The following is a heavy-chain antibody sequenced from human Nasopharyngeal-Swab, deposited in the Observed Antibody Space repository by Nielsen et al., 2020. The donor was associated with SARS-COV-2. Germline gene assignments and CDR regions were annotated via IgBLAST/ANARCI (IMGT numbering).Heavy chain of an antibody. CDR1: GFTFSSYG. V-gene: IGHV3-33*01. Sequence: GGALKISWAASGFTFSSYGVHWGRQAPGKGLEWVAVIWYDGSNNYYAASVKGRFSISRDNSKNTLSLQMNSLRAEDTAFYYFARDGVDYGDYWGQGTLVTVSS. CDR2: IWYDGSNN. J-gene: IGHJ4*02. CDR3: ARDGVDYGDY. D-gene: IGHD3-16*01.